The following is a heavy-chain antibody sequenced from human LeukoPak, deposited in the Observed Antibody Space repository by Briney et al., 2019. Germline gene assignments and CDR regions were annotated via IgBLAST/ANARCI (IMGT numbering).Heavy chain of an antibody. V-gene: IGHV3-48*01. CDR2: ISSSGSAI. CDR3: ARDPYSSGWFNY. J-gene: IGHJ4*02. CDR1: GFTFSGHS. Sequence: GGSLRLSCAVSGFTFSGHSMNWVRQAPGKGLEWVSYISSSGSAIYYADSVKGRFTISRDNSKNTLYLQMNSLRAEDTAVYYCARDPYSSGWFNYWGQGTLVTVSS. D-gene: IGHD6-19*01.